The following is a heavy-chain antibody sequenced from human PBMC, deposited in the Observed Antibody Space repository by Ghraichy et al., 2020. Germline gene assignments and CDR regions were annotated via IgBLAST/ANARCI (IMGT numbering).Heavy chain of an antibody. CDR3: ARQSGSYYGDSDY. CDR1: GGSISSGSYY. J-gene: IGHJ4*02. CDR2: IYYSGST. V-gene: IGHV4-39*01. D-gene: IGHD1-26*01. Sequence: SETLSLTCTVSGGSISSGSYYWAWIRQPPGKGLDWIASIYYSGSTYYSPSLKSRVTISVDTSKNQFSLKLSSVAAADTAVYYCARQSGSYYGDSDYWGQGTLVTVSS.